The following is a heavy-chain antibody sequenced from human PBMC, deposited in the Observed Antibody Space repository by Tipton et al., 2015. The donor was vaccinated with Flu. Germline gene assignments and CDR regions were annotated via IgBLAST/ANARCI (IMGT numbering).Heavy chain of an antibody. D-gene: IGHD1-26*01. CDR1: GGSISSYY. J-gene: IGHJ6*02. CDR3: ARGKIVEGPVTMGRDPYNYHGMDI. V-gene: IGHV4-59*12. CDR2: IFYSGST. Sequence: TLSLTCTVSGGSISSYYWGWIRQPPGKGLEWIGYIFYSGSTNYNPSLKSRVFMSLDTSKSQLSLRLSSVTVADTAVYYCARGKIVEGPVTMGRDPYNYHGMDIWGQGTTVSV.